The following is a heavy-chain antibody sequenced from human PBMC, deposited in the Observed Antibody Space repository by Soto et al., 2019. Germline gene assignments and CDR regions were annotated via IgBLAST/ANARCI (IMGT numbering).Heavy chain of an antibody. D-gene: IGHD6-19*01. CDR3: ARGIAVTGTAGQNYYYYGMDV. CDR2: ISAYNDNT. Sequence: ASVKVSCKASGYTFTTYGISWVRQAPGQGLEWMGWISAYNDNTNFVQKLQGRVTMTTDTSTSTAYMEVRSLRSDDTAVYYCARGIAVTGTAGQNYYYYGMDVWGQGTTVTVSS. CDR1: GYTFTTYG. V-gene: IGHV1-18*01. J-gene: IGHJ6*02.